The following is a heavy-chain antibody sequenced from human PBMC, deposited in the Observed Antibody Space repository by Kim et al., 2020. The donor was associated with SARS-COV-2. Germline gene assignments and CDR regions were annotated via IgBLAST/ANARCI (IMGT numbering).Heavy chain of an antibody. Sequence: SVKVSCKASGGTFSSYAISWVRQAPGQGLEWMGWIIPIFGTANYAQKFQGRVTITADESTSTAYMELSSLRSEDTAVYYCARRSEGNWNDVDDAFDIWGQGTMVTVSS. V-gene: IGHV1-69*13. CDR3: ARRSEGNWNDVDDAFDI. D-gene: IGHD1-1*01. CDR2: IIPIFGTA. J-gene: IGHJ3*02. CDR1: GGTFSSYA.